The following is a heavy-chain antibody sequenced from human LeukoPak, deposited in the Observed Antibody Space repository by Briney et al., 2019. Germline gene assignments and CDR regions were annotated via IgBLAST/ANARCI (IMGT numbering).Heavy chain of an antibody. CDR2: IYIDART. J-gene: IGHJ4*02. CDR3: AREGWEELGHYFDY. CDR1: GYSVSRTY. D-gene: IGHD1-26*01. Sequence: PGGSLRLSCAASGYSVSRTYMTWVRQAPGKGLEWVSTIYIDARTYYADSVKGRFTLSRDISQNTVYLEMNSLRAEDAAVYYCAREGWEELGHYFDYWGQGTVVTVSS. V-gene: IGHV3-53*01.